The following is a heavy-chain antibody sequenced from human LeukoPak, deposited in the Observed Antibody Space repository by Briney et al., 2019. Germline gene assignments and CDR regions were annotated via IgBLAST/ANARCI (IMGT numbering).Heavy chain of an antibody. CDR3: ARVAAAGMNWFDP. Sequence: SETLSLTCAVYGGSFSGYYWSWIRQPPGKGLEWIGSIYHSGSTYYNPSLKSRVTISVDTSKNQFSLKLSSVTAADTAVYYCARVAAAGMNWFDPWGQGTLVTVSS. CDR1: GGSFSGYY. J-gene: IGHJ5*02. V-gene: IGHV4-34*01. CDR2: IYHSGST. D-gene: IGHD6-13*01.